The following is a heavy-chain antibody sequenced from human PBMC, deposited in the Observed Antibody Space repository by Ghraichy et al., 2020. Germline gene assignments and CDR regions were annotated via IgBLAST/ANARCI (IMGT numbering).Heavy chain of an antibody. CDR2: INPNSGGT. V-gene: IGHV1-2*02. Sequence: ASVKVSCKASGYTFTGYYMHWVRQAPGQGLEWMGWINPNSGGTNYAQKFQGRVTMTRDTSISTAYMELSRLRSDDTAVYYCARIWGSGLGLELINDYWGQGTLVTVSS. CDR3: ARIWGSGLGLELINDY. J-gene: IGHJ4*02. D-gene: IGHD3-16*01. CDR1: GYTFTGYY.